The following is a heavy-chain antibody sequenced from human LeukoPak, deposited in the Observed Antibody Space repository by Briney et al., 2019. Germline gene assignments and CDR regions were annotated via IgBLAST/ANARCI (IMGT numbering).Heavy chain of an antibody. D-gene: IGHD3-10*01. V-gene: IGHV3-23*01. J-gene: IGHJ5*02. CDR1: GFTVSSNY. Sequence: PGGSLRLSCAASGFTVSSNYMSWVRQAPGKGLEWVSTISASGDNTYYADSVKGRFTISRDNSKKKLYLQMNSLRAEDTAVYYCAKGYYGSGTYGWFDPWGQGTLVTVSS. CDR2: ISASGDNT. CDR3: AKGYYGSGTYGWFDP.